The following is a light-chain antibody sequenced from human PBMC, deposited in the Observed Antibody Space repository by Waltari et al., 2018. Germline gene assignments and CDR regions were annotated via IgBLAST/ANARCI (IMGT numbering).Light chain of an antibody. CDR3: CSYAGSSTYV. CDR2: AGS. CDR1: SNDVGYYNL. J-gene: IGLJ1*01. Sequence: QSALTQPASVSGSPGQSITISCTGTSNDVGYYNLVSWYQQHPGKAPKLMISAGSKRPSGVSNRFSGSKSGNTASLTISGLQAEDEADYYCCSYAGSSTYVFGTGTKVTVL. V-gene: IGLV2-23*01.